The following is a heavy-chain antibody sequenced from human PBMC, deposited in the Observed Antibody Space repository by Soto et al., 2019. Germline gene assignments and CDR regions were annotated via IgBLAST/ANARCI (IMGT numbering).Heavy chain of an antibody. J-gene: IGHJ6*02. D-gene: IGHD3-10*01. CDR1: GGTFSSYT. V-gene: IGHV1-69*12. CDR3: AREGGSGSYRYHAMDV. CDR2: IIPIFGTA. Sequence: QVQLVQSGAEVKKPGSSVKVSCKASGGTFSSYTITWVRQAPGQGLEWMGGIIPIFGTANYAQKFQGRVTITADESTSTAYMELSSLRSEDTAVYYCAREGGSGSYRYHAMDVWGQGTTVTVSS.